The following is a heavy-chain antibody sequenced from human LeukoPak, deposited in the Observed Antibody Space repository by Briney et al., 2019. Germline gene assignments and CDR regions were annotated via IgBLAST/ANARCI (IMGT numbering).Heavy chain of an antibody. CDR3: ARAGFSFSDYSGSFFDY. D-gene: IGHD3-10*01. Sequence: GGTLRLSCAASGFAFSSYGMIWVRQAPGKGLEWVSYISRSSSTIYYADSVKGRFTISRDNAKNSLYLQMNSLRAEDTAVYYCARAGFSFSDYSGSFFDYWGQGTLVTVSS. CDR2: ISRSSSTI. J-gene: IGHJ4*02. CDR1: GFAFSSYG. V-gene: IGHV3-48*01.